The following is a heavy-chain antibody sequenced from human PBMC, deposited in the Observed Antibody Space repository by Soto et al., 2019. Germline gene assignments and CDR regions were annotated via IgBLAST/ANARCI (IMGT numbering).Heavy chain of an antibody. CDR3: AGTTVTTDYYYYMDV. CDR1: GFTVSSYY. Sequence: ESGGGLVQPGGSLRLSCAASGFTVSSYYMSWVRQAPGKGLEWVSVIYSGGSTYYADSVKGRFTISRHNSKNTLYLQMNSLRAEDTAVYYCAGTTVTTDYYYYMDVWGKGTTVTVSS. V-gene: IGHV3-53*04. D-gene: IGHD4-17*01. CDR2: IYSGGST. J-gene: IGHJ6*03.